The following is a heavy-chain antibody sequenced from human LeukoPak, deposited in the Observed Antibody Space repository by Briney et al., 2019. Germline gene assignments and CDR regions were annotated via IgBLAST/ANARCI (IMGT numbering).Heavy chain of an antibody. CDR1: GYTFTNYY. Sequence: ASVKVSCKASGYTFTNYYMHWVRQGPGQTFEWMGIINPSGGSISYAQKFQGRVTITADESTSTAYMELSSLRSEDTAVYYCARGAGLGIEYFQHWGQGTLVTVSS. D-gene: IGHD1-14*01. CDR2: INPSGGSI. V-gene: IGHV1-46*01. J-gene: IGHJ1*01. CDR3: ARGAGLGIEYFQH.